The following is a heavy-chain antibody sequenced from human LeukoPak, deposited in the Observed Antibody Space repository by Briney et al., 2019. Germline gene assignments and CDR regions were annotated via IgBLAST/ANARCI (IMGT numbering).Heavy chain of an antibody. CDR2: IYYSGST. V-gene: IGHV4-31*03. D-gene: IGHD3-22*01. CDR1: GGSISSGGYY. J-gene: IGHJ4*02. CDR3: ARGLGSATYYYDSSGYPLDY. Sequence: SQTLSLTCTVSGGSISSGGYYWSWIRQHPGKGLEWIGYIYYSGSTYYNPSLKSRVTISVDTSKNQFSLKLSSVTAADTAVYYCARGLGSATYYYDSSGYPLDYWGQGTLVTVSS.